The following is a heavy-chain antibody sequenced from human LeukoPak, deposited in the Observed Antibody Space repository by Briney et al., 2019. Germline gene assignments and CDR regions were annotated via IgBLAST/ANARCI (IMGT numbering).Heavy chain of an antibody. CDR2: IGWDDDK. CDR3: ARMSNVAVAGSPFDY. CDR1: GFSLSTRGMC. V-gene: IGHV2-70*11. Sequence: ESGPTLVNPTQTLTLTCTFSGFSLSTRGMCVNWIRQPPGKALEWLARIGWDDDKYYSTSLKTRLTISKDTSKNQVVLTMTNVDPVDTATYYCARMSNVAVAGSPFDYWGQGTLVTVSS. D-gene: IGHD6-19*01. J-gene: IGHJ4*02.